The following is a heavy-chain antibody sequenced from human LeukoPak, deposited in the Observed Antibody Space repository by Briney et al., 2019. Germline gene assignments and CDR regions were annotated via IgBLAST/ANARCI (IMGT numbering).Heavy chain of an antibody. CDR1: GGSISSCDYY. Sequence: NPSRTLSLSCTVSGGSISSCDYYWSWIRQPPGKGLEWIGYINYSGSTYYNPSLKSRVTISVDTSKNQFSLKLSSVPAADTAVYYCARVPNWNDSPYYFDYWGQGTLVTVSS. D-gene: IGHD1-1*01. CDR2: INYSGST. J-gene: IGHJ4*02. CDR3: ARVPNWNDSPYYFDY. V-gene: IGHV4-30-4*01.